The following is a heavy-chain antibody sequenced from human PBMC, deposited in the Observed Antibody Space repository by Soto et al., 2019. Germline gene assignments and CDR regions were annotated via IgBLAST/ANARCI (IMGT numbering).Heavy chain of an antibody. V-gene: IGHV4-39*06. CDR3: ARARLDYYYGMDV. Sequence: PSETLSLTCTVSGGSVSSSSCHWGWIRQPPGKGLEWIASIKYSGTTFYNPSLKSRVTLSVDTSKNQFALKLSSVTAADTAVYYCARARLDYYYGMDVWGQGTTVTVSS. J-gene: IGHJ6*02. CDR2: IKYSGTT. CDR1: GGSVSSSSCH.